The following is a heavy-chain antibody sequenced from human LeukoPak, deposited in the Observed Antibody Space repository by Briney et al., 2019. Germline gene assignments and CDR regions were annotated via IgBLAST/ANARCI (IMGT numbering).Heavy chain of an antibody. CDR1: WFTFSGSA. V-gene: IGHV3-73*01. Sequence: PGGSLRLSCAASWFTFSGSAMHWVRQASGKGLEWVGRIRSKANSYATAYAASVKGMFTISRDDSKNTAYLQMNSLKTEDTAVYYCTRGAAAGYTIYGMDVWGKGTTVTVSS. D-gene: IGHD6-13*01. CDR3: TRGAAAGYTIYGMDV. CDR2: IRSKANSYAT. J-gene: IGHJ6*04.